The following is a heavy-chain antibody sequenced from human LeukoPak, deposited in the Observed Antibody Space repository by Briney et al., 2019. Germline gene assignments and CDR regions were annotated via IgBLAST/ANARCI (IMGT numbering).Heavy chain of an antibody. CDR1: GVSISCSSYY. V-gene: IGHV4-39*01. J-gene: IGHJ4*02. D-gene: IGHD3-22*01. Sequence: SETLSLTCTVSGVSISCSSYYWGWIRQPPGKGLEWIGSFYYTGNTFYNPSLKSRVTISVDTSKDQISLNLSSVTAADTAVYYCARLTSAYNNYFDYWGQGTLVTVSS. CDR2: FYYTGNT. CDR3: ARLTSAYNNYFDY.